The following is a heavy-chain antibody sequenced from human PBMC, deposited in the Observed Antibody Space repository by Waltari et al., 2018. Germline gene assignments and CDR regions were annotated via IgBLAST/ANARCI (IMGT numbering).Heavy chain of an antibody. J-gene: IGHJ4*02. V-gene: IGHV3-11*01. CDR1: CFTFSDSY. CDR2: ISDSGSSP. D-gene: IGHD3-10*02. CDR3: ARSVRSPGD. Sequence: QVQLVESGGGLVKPGGSLRLSCSASCFTFSDSYMSWVRQAPGKGLEWLSYISDSGSSPYYADSVKGRFTLSRDNAKNSVYLQMNSLRVEDTAVYYCARSVRSPGDWGQGTLVTVSS.